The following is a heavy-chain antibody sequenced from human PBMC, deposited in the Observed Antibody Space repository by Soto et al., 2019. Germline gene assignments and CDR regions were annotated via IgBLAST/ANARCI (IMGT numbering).Heavy chain of an antibody. CDR2: ISFTGDT. Sequence: SETLSLTCTVSGYVISTNNYYWGWIRQPPGGGLEWIGSISFTGDTYYNPSLQGRVAISVDTSNNQFSLRLSSVTAADTAVYYCATAGGSYLAIPSDYWSHGTLVTVSS. V-gene: IGHV4-39*01. CDR3: ATAGGSYLAIPSDY. CDR1: GYVISTNNYY. J-gene: IGHJ4*01. D-gene: IGHD1-26*01.